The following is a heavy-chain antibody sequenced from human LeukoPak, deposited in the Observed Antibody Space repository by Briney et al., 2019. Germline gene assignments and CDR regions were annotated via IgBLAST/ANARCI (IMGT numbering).Heavy chain of an antibody. CDR2: IRYDGSNK. D-gene: IGHD3-3*01. V-gene: IGHV3-30*02. J-gene: IGHJ4*02. CDR3: AKDRGVYDFWSGYSDY. CDR1: GFTFSSYG. Sequence: GGSLRLSCAASGFTFSSYGMHWVRQAPGKGLEWVAFIRYDGSNKYYADSVKGRFTISRDNSKNTLYLQMNSLRAEDTAVYYCAKDRGVYDFWSGYSDYWGQGTLVTVS.